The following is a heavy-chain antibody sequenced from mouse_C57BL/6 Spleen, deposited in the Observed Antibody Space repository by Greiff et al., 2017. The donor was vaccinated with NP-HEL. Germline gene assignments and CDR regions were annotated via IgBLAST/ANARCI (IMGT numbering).Heavy chain of an antibody. D-gene: IGHD1-1*02. Sequence: QVQLQQPGAELVKPGASVKLSCKASGYTFTSYWMHWVKQRPGQGLEWIGMIHPTSGSTNYNEKFKSKATLTVDTSSSTAYMQLSSLTSEDSAVYYCAWIMGVALGYWGQGTSGTVSS. J-gene: IGHJ4*01. CDR1: GYTFTSYW. V-gene: IGHV1-64*01. CDR2: IHPTSGST. CDR3: AWIMGVALGY.